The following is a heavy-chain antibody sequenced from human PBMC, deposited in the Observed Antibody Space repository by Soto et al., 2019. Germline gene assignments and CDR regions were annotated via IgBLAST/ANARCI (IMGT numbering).Heavy chain of an antibody. J-gene: IGHJ6*03. Sequence: GASVKVSCKASGYTFTSYGISWVRQAPGQGLEWMGWISAYNGNTNYAQKLQGRVTMTTDTSTSTAYMELRSLRSDDTAVYYCARFFTPSRNHYYYYYMDVWGKGITVTVSS. V-gene: IGHV1-18*01. CDR1: GYTFTSYG. CDR3: ARFFTPSRNHYYYYYMDV. CDR2: ISAYNGNT. D-gene: IGHD2-15*01.